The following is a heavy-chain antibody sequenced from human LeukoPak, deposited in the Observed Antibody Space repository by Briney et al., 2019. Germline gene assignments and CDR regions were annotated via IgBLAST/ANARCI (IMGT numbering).Heavy chain of an antibody. Sequence: GGSLRLSCAASGFTFSSYGIHWVRQASGKGLEWVAVISYDGSNKYYADSVKGRFTISRDNSKNTLYLQMNSLRAEDTAVYYCAKSMVATMMTFDYWGQGTLVTVSS. D-gene: IGHD5-12*01. CDR3: AKSMVATMMTFDY. J-gene: IGHJ4*02. CDR2: ISYDGSNK. CDR1: GFTFSSYG. V-gene: IGHV3-30*18.